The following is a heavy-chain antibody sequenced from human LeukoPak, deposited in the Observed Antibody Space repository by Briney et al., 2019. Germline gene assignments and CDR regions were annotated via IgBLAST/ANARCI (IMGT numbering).Heavy chain of an antibody. CDR2: ISGSSHDI. D-gene: IGHD3-10*01. J-gene: IGHJ6*02. CDR3: ARDRVDDTMVRSVIGYSFGMDV. Sequence: GGSLRLSCAASGFIFSDYYMTWIRQAPGKGLEWLSYISGSSHDIDYADSVRGRFTISRDNAKNLLYLQMNSLRADDTAVYSCARDRVDDTMVRSVIGYSFGMDVWGQGTTVTVSS. V-gene: IGHV3-11*04. CDR1: GFIFSDYY.